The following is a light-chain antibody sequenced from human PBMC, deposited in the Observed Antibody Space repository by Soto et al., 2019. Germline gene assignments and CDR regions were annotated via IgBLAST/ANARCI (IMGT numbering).Light chain of an antibody. CDR2: GAS. CDR1: QSVSSSY. CDR3: KQYGSSPPLFT. V-gene: IGKV3-20*01. Sequence: EIVLTQSPGTLSLSPGERATLSCRASQSVSSSYLAWYQQKPGQAPRLLIYGASSKATGIPDRFSGSGSGTACTLTISRLEPEDFAVYYCKQYGSSPPLFTFGPGTKVDIK. J-gene: IGKJ3*01.